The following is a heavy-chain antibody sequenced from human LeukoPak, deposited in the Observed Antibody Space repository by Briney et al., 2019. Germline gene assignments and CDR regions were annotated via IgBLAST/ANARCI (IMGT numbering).Heavy chain of an antibody. CDR1: GFTFSSYS. Sequence: GGSLRLSCAASGFTFSSYSMNWVRQAPGKGLEWVSYISSSSSTIYYADSVKGRFTISRDNSKNTVYLQMNGLRAEDTALYYCAKAVIPNAYQGTYYMDVWGKGTTVTVSS. J-gene: IGHJ6*03. CDR2: ISSSSSTI. D-gene: IGHD3-16*01. V-gene: IGHV3-48*01. CDR3: AKAVIPNAYQGTYYMDV.